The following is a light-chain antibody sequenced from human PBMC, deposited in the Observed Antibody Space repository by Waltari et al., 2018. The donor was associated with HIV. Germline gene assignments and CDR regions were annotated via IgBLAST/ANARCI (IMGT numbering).Light chain of an antibody. J-gene: IGLJ1*01. CDR3: SSHTTSSTLYV. CDR2: EVN. CDR1: SSDIGYYDS. V-gene: IGLV2-14*01. Sequence: QSALTQPPSASGSPGQSVTISCTGTSSDIGYYDSVSWYQQHPGKAPKLMIYEVNNRPSGISNRFSGSKSGNTASLTISGLQAEDEADYYCSSHTTSSTLYVFGTGTKVTVL.